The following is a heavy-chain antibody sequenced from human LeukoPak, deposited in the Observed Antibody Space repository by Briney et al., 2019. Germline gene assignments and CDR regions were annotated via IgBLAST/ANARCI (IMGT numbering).Heavy chain of an antibody. Sequence: SETLSLTCTVSGGSISSYYWSWIRQPAGKGLEWIGRIYTSGSTNYNPSLKSRVTMSVDTSKNQFSLKLSSVTAADTAVYYCAIFPGSGYYSPLSWNYWGQGTLVTVSS. CDR3: AIFPGSGYYSPLSWNY. J-gene: IGHJ4*02. CDR1: GGSISSYY. CDR2: IYTSGST. D-gene: IGHD3-22*01. V-gene: IGHV4-4*07.